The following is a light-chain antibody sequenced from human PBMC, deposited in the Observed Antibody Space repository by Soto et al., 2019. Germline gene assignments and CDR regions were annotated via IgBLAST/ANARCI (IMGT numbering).Light chain of an antibody. J-gene: IGLJ1*01. CDR1: SSDVGSYNY. V-gene: IGLV2-11*01. Sequence: QSVLTQPRSVSGSPGQSVTISCTGTSSDVGSYNYVSWYQQHPGKAPKLIIYEVSQRPSGVPARFSGSKSGNTASLTISGIQAEDEADYYCCSYAGNSYVFGTGTQLTVL. CDR2: EVS. CDR3: CSYAGNSYV.